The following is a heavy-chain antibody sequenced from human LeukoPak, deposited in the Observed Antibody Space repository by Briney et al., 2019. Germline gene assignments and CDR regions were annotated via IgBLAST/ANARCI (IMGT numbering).Heavy chain of an antibody. Sequence: GESLKISCKGSGYSFTCYWLGWVRQMPGKGLGWVGIIYTGDADTSYSPSFQGQVTISADKSISTAYLQWSSLKASDTAMYYCARHNIGTGTADFDYWGQGTLVTVPS. D-gene: IGHD1-7*01. J-gene: IGHJ4*02. CDR3: ARHNIGTGTADFDY. CDR2: IYTGDADT. CDR1: GYSFTCYW. V-gene: IGHV5-51*01.